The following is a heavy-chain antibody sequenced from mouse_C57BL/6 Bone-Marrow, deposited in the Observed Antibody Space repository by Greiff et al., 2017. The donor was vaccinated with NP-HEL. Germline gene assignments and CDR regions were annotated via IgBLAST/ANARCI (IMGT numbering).Heavy chain of an antibody. D-gene: IGHD2-4*01. J-gene: IGHJ4*01. Sequence: QVQLQQPGAELVRPGSSVKLSCKASGYTFTSYWMHWVKQRPIQGLEWIGNIDPSDSETHYNQKFKDKATLTVDKSSSTAYMQLSSLTSEDSAVYYCARSVYDYDVSSYYAMDYWGQGTSVTVSS. CDR2: IDPSDSET. V-gene: IGHV1-52*01. CDR3: ARSVYDYDVSSYYAMDY. CDR1: GYTFTSYW.